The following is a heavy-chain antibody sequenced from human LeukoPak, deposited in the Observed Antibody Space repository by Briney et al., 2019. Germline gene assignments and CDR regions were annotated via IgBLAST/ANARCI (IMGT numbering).Heavy chain of an antibody. D-gene: IGHD4-11*01. J-gene: IGHJ4*02. CDR3: ARDRGYSNFDY. CDR2: MNEDGSEK. CDR1: GFVFSNFW. Sequence: GGSLRLSCAASGFVFSNFWMSGVRQAPGKGLEGVANMNEDGSEKNYVHPVKGRFTIPRDNAQDSLYLQMNSLRAEDTAVYSCARDRGYSNFDYWGQGTLLTVSS. V-gene: IGHV3-7*01.